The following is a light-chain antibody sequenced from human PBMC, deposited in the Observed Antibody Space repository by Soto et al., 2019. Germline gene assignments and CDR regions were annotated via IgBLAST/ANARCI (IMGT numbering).Light chain of an antibody. V-gene: IGLV2-14*01. CDR2: EVS. CDR3: SSYTSSSPLV. Sequence: QSALTQPASVSGSPGQSSTISCTGTSSDVGGYHYVSWYQQHPGKAPKLMIYEVSNRPSGVSNRFSGSQSGNTASLTISGLPSEDEADYYGSSYTSSSPLVFGGGTKLTVL. J-gene: IGLJ3*02. CDR1: SSDVGGYHY.